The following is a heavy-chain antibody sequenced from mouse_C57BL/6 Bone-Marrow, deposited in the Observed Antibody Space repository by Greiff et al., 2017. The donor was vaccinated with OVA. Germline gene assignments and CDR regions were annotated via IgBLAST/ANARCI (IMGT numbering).Heavy chain of an antibody. V-gene: IGHV10-1*01. CDR3: VRLRGAMDY. CDR2: IRSKSNNYAT. J-gene: IGHJ4*01. CDR1: GFSFNTYA. Sequence: EVQLQQSGGGLVQPKGSLKLSCAASGFSFNTYAMNWVRQAPGKGLEWVARIRSKSNNYATYYADSVKDRFTISRDDSESMLYLQMNNLKTEDTAMYYCVRLRGAMDYWGQGTSVTVSS.